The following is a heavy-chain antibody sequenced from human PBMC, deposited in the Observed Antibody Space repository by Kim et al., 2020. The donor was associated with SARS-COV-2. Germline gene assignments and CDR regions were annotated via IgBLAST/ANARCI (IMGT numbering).Heavy chain of an antibody. V-gene: IGHV1-3*01. CDR3: ARDRQRFGELFDF. J-gene: IGHJ4*02. D-gene: IGHD3-10*01. Sequence: YSLKCQGRVTITRDASANTSYLELSSLRAEDTAVYYWARDRQRFGELFDFWGQGTLVTVSS.